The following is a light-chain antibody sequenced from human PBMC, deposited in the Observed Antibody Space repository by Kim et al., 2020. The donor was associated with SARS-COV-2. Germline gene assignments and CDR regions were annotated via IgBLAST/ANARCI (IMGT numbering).Light chain of an antibody. CDR2: GAS. CDR1: ESFSDD. J-gene: IGKJ4*01. CDR3: QQYKIWRPLT. Sequence: SPRQRDSLACRGTESFSDDMGWYQQKPGQAARLLLYGASTRATGIPARFRGSGSGTEFTLIITTLQSEDFAMYYCQQYKIWRPLTFGGGTKEDIK. V-gene: IGKV3D-15*01.